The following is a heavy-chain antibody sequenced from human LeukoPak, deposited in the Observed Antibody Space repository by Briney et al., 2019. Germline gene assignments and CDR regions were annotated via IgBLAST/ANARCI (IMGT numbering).Heavy chain of an antibody. CDR1: GYTFTGYY. CDR3: ARSGSTAGYYDFWRPFDP. V-gene: IGHV1-2*02. CDR2: INPNSGGT. J-gene: IGHJ5*02. Sequence: ASVKVPCKASGYTFTGYYMHWVRQAPGQGLEWMGWINPNSGGTNYAQKFQGRVTMTRDTSISTAYMELSRLRSDDTAVYYCARSGSTAGYYDFWRPFDPWGQGTLVTVSS. D-gene: IGHD3-3*01.